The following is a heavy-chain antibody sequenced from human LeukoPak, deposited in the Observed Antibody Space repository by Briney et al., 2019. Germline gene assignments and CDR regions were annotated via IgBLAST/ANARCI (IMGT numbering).Heavy chain of an antibody. CDR3: AREPYYDILTGYYTGGYYFDY. V-gene: IGHV3-74*01. J-gene: IGHJ4*02. Sequence: AGGSLRLSCAASGFTFSSYWMHWVRQGPGKGLVLVSRIDSIWTTTSYADSVRGRFTISRDNAKNTLYLQVNSLRAEDAAVYYCAREPYYDILTGYYTGGYYFDYWGQGTLVTVSS. D-gene: IGHD3-9*01. CDR1: GFTFSSYW. CDR2: IDSIWTTT.